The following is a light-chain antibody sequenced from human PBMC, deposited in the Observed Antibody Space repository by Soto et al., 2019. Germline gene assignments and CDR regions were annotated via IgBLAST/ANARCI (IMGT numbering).Light chain of an antibody. J-gene: IGKJ2*01. V-gene: IGKV3-15*01. CDR2: GAS. Sequence: EIVMTQSPGTLSVSPGERDTLSCRASQSVRSNLAWYQQKPGQAPRLLIYGASTRATGIPARFSGSGSGTELTLTISSLQSEDFAVYYCQQYNDWPGTFGQGTTLEVK. CDR1: QSVRSN. CDR3: QQYNDWPGT.